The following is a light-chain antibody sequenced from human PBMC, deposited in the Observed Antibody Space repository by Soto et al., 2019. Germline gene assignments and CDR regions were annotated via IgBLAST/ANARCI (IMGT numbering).Light chain of an antibody. J-gene: IGKJ3*01. CDR3: QQSNVTPFT. Sequence: DIQMTQSPSSLSASIGDRVTITCRASQSISNYLNWYQQKPGKAPKLLIYAASNLQSGVPSRFSSSGSGTDFTLTISSLQPEDFATYYCQQSNVTPFTFGPGTKVDIK. V-gene: IGKV1-39*01. CDR2: AAS. CDR1: QSISNY.